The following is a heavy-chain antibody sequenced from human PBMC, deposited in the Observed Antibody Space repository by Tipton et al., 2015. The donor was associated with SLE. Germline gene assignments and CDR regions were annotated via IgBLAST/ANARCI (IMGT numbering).Heavy chain of an antibody. V-gene: IGHV4-38-2*01. CDR2: IYHTGNT. D-gene: IGHD3-22*01. CDR3: AKLTLSSEGAFDI. Sequence: TLSLTCAVSGYSISSGYYWDWIRQPPGKGLEWIGSIYHTGNTFYNPSLESRVTISVDTSKNQFSLKLSSVTAADTAVYYCAKLTLSSEGAFDIWGQGTMVTVSS. CDR1: GYSISSGYY. J-gene: IGHJ3*02.